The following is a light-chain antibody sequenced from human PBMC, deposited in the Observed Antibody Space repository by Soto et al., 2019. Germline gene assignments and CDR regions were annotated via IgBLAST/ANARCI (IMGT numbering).Light chain of an antibody. Sequence: DIVMTQSPLSLPVTPGEPASISCRSSQSLRHSNGYNYLDWYLQKPGQSPQLLIYLGSNRASGVPDRFSGSGSGTDFTLKISRVEAEDVGVYYCIQALQTPPYTFGQGTKLEIK. CDR2: LGS. CDR3: IQALQTPPYT. CDR1: QSLRHSNGYNY. J-gene: IGKJ2*01. V-gene: IGKV2-28*01.